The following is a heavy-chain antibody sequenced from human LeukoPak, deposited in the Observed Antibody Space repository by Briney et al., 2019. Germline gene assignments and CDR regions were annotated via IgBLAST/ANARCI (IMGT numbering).Heavy chain of an antibody. CDR3: AKDSSGSGFDY. D-gene: IGHD3-10*01. Sequence: PGRSLRLSCAASGFTFDDYAMHWVRQAPGKGLEWVSGISWNSGSIGYADSVKGRFTISRDNAKNSLYLQMNSLRAEDTALYYCAKDSSGSGFDYWGQGTLVTVSS. J-gene: IGHJ4*02. CDR1: GFTFDDYA. CDR2: ISWNSGSI. V-gene: IGHV3-9*01.